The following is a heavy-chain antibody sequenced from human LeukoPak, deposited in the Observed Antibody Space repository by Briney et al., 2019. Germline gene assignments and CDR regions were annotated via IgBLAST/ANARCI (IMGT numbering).Heavy chain of an antibody. V-gene: IGHV3-53*01. CDR2: IYSGGST. Sequence: GGSLRLSCVASGFTVSSNYMSWVRQAPGKGLERVSVIYSGGSTYYADSVKGQFTISRDNSKNTLYLQMNSLRAEDTAVYYCAKDHRYCSGGTCYSGGNWFDPWGQGTLVTVSS. CDR3: AKDHRYCSGGTCYSGGNWFDP. CDR1: GFTVSSNY. D-gene: IGHD2-15*01. J-gene: IGHJ5*02.